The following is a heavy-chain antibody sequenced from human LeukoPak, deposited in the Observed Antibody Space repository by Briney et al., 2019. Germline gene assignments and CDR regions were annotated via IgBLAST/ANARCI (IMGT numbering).Heavy chain of an antibody. CDR2: IIPILGIA. D-gene: IGHD6-6*01. V-gene: IGHV1-69*02. Sequence: SVKVSCKASGGTFSSYTISWVRQAPGQGLEWMGRIIPILGIANYAQKFQGRVTITADKSTSTAYMELSSLRSEDTAVYYGASNKGSESSSFDYWGQGTLVTVSS. J-gene: IGHJ4*02. CDR3: ASNKGSESSSFDY. CDR1: GGTFSSYT.